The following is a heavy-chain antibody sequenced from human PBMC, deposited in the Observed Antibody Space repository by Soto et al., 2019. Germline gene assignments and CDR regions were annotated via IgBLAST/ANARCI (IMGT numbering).Heavy chain of an antibody. CDR3: ARDSGQTTVTRNYYGMDV. J-gene: IGHJ6*02. V-gene: IGHV4-31*03. D-gene: IGHD4-17*01. CDR1: GGSISSGGYY. Sequence: SETLSLTCTVSGGSISSGGYYWSWIRQHPGKGLEWIGYIYYSGSTYYNPSLKSRVTISVDTSKNQFSLKLSSVTAADTAVYYCARDSGQTTVTRNYYGMDVRGQGTTVTVSS. CDR2: IYYSGST.